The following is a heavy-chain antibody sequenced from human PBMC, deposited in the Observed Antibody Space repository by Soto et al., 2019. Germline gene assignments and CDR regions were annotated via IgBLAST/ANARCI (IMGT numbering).Heavy chain of an antibody. V-gene: IGHV1-69*06. Sequence: GASVKVSCKASGGTFGSDAITWVRQAPGQGLEWVGRIIPIFGTTNYAQNLQGRVTISADKSTLTSYMELHSLRAEDTAVYYCASLPATDYYDSSPIGDPWGQGTLVTVSS. D-gene: IGHD3-22*01. CDR1: GGTFGSDA. CDR2: IIPIFGTT. CDR3: ASLPATDYYDSSPIGDP. J-gene: IGHJ5*02.